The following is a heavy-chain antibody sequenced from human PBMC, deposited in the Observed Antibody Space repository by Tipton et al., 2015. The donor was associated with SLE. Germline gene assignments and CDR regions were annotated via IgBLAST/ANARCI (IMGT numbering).Heavy chain of an antibody. CDR1: GFSISSGYY. D-gene: IGHD1-1*01. Sequence: GLVKPSETLSLTCAVSGFSISSGYYWGWIRQPPGKGLEWIGYSTDYSPSLKSRVTISVDTSKNQFSLKLSSVTAADTAIYYCARLSTRLVRDAFDLWGQGTMVTVSS. J-gene: IGHJ3*01. CDR2: ST. V-gene: IGHV4-38-2*01. CDR3: ARLSTRLVRDAFDL.